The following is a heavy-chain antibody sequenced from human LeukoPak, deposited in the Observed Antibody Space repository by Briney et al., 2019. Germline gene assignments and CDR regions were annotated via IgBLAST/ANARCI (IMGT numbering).Heavy chain of an antibody. CDR2: TYYRSKWYN. V-gene: IGHV6-1*01. Sequence: SQTLSLTCAISGDSVSSNSVAWSWIRQSPLRGLEWLGRTYYRSKWYNDYAVSVKSRITINPDTSKNQFSLQLNSVTPEDTAVYYCARKMATTEGGAFDIWGQGTMVTVSS. D-gene: IGHD5-24*01. CDR3: ARKMATTEGGAFDI. J-gene: IGHJ3*02. CDR1: GDSVSSNSVA.